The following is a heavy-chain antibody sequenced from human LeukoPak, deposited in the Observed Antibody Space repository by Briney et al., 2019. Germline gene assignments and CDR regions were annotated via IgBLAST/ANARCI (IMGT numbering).Heavy chain of an antibody. Sequence: ASVKVSCKASGYTSTGYYMHWVRQAPGQGLEWMGWINPNSGGTSYAQKFQGRVTMTRDMSTSTVYMELSSLRSEDTAVYYCARDKYDYVWGSYRSNGVDYWGQGTLVTVSS. D-gene: IGHD3-16*02. CDR1: GYTSTGYY. J-gene: IGHJ4*02. CDR3: ARDKYDYVWGSYRSNGVDY. V-gene: IGHV1-2*02. CDR2: INPNSGGT.